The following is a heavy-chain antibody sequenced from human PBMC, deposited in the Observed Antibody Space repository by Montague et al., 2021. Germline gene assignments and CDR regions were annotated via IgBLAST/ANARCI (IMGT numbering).Heavy chain of an antibody. CDR1: GGSIINAH. J-gene: IGHJ6*03. Sequence: SETLSLTCTVSGGSIINAHWSWVRQPPGKGLEWMGSVSHGGRTYYNPSLKSRVTISVDTSNNHFSLKLSSVTAADTAMYYCARERDRYYYMDIWGKGTTITVSS. CDR2: VSHGGRT. CDR3: ARERDRYYYMDI. V-gene: IGHV4-59*12.